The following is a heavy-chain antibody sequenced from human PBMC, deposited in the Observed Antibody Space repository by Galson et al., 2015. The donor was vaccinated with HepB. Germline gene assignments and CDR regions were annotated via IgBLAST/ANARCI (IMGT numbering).Heavy chain of an antibody. CDR1: GYTFTGYY. CDR3: ARDLAVAGTETYYYYGMDV. D-gene: IGHD6-19*01. V-gene: IGHV1-2*04. Sequence: SVKVSCKASGYTFTGYYMHWVRQAPGQGLEWMGWINPNSGGTNYAQKFQGWVTMTRDTSISTAYMELSRLRSDDTAVYYCARDLAVAGTETYYYYGMDVWGQGTTVTVSS. CDR2: INPNSGGT. J-gene: IGHJ6*02.